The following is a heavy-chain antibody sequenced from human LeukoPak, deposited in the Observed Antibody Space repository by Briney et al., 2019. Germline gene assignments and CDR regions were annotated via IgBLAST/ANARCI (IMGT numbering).Heavy chain of an antibody. J-gene: IGHJ4*02. V-gene: IGHV4-59*11. Sequence: SETLSLTCIVSGGSITSHFWSWIRQSPRKGLEWIGYISYNRGTNYNPSLKSRVTISTDTSKNQFSLKLNSVTAADTAVYYCARGERYGSGSYSSQGYFDYWGQGSLVTVSS. D-gene: IGHD1-26*01. CDR1: GGSITSHF. CDR3: ARGERYGSGSYSSQGYFDY. CDR2: ISYNRGT.